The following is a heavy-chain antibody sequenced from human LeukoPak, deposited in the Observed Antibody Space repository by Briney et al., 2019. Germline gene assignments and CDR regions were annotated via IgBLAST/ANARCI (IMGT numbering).Heavy chain of an antibody. Sequence: SETLSLTCTVSGGSISSSSYYWSWIRQPPGKGLEWIGEINHSGSTNYNPSLKSRVTISVDTSKNQFSLKLSSVTAADTAVYYCARVVPAAKLADYWGQGTLVTVSS. CDR3: ARVVPAAKLADY. CDR2: INHSGST. J-gene: IGHJ4*02. CDR1: GGSISSSSYY. V-gene: IGHV4-39*07. D-gene: IGHD2-2*01.